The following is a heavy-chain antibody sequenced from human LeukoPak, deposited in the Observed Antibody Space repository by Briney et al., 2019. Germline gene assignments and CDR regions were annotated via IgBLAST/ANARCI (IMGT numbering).Heavy chain of an antibody. D-gene: IGHD3-22*01. CDR2: IYSGGST. CDR3: ARTNYYDSSGYPFDY. J-gene: IGHJ4*02. CDR1: GLTVSSNY. Sequence: GGSLRLSCAASGLTVSSNYMSWVRQAPGKGLEWVSGIYSGGSTYYADSVKGRFTISRDNSKNTLYLQMNSLRAEDTAVYYCARTNYYDSSGYPFDYWGQGTLVTVSS. V-gene: IGHV3-66*01.